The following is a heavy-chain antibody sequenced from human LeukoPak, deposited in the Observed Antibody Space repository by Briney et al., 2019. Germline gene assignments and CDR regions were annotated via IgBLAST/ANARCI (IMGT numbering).Heavy chain of an antibody. D-gene: IGHD6-19*01. CDR1: GFTFSSYS. CDR2: ISDTGGGT. Sequence: PGGSLRLSCEASGFTFSSYSMSWVRQAPRKGLEWVSAISDTGGGTYYADSVKGRFTISRDNPKSTLYLQMSSLRADDTAAYYCAKGSSGWPYYFDFWGQGTLVTVSS. CDR3: AKGSSGWPYYFDF. J-gene: IGHJ4*02. V-gene: IGHV3-23*01.